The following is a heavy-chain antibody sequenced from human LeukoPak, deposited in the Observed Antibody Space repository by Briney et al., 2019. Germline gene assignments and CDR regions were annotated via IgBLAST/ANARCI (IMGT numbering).Heavy chain of an antibody. CDR3: ARAQYSYGPFDY. CDR2: INHSGST. D-gene: IGHD5-18*01. Sequence: SETLSLTCAVCGGSFSGYYWSWIRQPPGKGLEWIGEINHSGSTNYNPSLKSRVTISVDKSKNQFSLKLSSVTAADTAVYYCARAQYSYGPFDYWGQGTLVTVSS. V-gene: IGHV4-34*01. J-gene: IGHJ4*02. CDR1: GGSFSGYY.